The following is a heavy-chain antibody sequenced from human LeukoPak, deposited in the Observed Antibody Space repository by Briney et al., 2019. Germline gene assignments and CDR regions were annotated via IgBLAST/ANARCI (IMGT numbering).Heavy chain of an antibody. J-gene: IGHJ3*01. CDR2: TYSGGNA. CDR1: GASTSAYS. V-gene: IGHV4-59*01. Sequence: PSETLSLTCTVSGASTSAYSWRWIRQPPGKGLEWIGYTYSGGNANYNPSLKSRVTISIDTSENQFSLRLTSVTAADTAVYFCAHSKRGGGYYINAFAVWGQGTLVTISS. CDR3: AHSKRGGGYYINAFAV. D-gene: IGHD1-26*01.